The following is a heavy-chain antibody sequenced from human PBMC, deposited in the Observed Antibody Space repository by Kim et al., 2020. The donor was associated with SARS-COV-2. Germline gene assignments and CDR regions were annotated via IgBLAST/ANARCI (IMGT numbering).Heavy chain of an antibody. CDR1: GYTFTSYY. J-gene: IGHJ4*02. Sequence: ASVKVSCKASGYTFTSYYMHWVRQAPGQGLEWMGIINPSGGSTSYAQKFQGRVTMTRDTSTSTVYMELSSLRSEDTAVYYCARAELNENLSYYDILTGYYKYFDYWGQGTLVTVSS. V-gene: IGHV1-46*01. CDR3: ARAELNENLSYYDILTGYYKYFDY. D-gene: IGHD3-9*01. CDR2: INPSGGST.